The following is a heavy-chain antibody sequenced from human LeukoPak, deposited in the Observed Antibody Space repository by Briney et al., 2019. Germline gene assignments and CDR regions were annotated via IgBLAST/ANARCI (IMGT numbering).Heavy chain of an antibody. J-gene: IGHJ4*02. CDR2: ISWNSGSI. V-gene: IGHV3-9*01. D-gene: IGHD3-16*02. Sequence: PGRSLRLSCAASGFTFDDYAMHWVRQAPGKGLEWVSGISWNSGSIGYADSVKGRLTISRDNAKNSLYLQMNSLRAEDTALYYCARNWRLRLGELSALFDYWGQGTLVTVSS. CDR3: ARNWRLRLGELSALFDY. CDR1: GFTFDDYA.